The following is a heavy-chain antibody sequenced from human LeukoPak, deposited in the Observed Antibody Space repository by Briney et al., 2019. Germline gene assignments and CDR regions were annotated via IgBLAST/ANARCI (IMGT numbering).Heavy chain of an antibody. CDR2: IYTSGST. CDR1: GGSISSGSYY. D-gene: IGHD2-15*01. J-gene: IGHJ4*02. CDR3: ARDDCSGGSCYSH. Sequence: SETLSLTCTVSGGSISSGSYYWSWVRQPAGKGLEWIGRIYTSGSTNYNPSLKSRVTISVDTSKNQFSLKLSSVTAAVTAVYYCARDDCSGGSCYSHWGQGTLVTVSS. V-gene: IGHV4-61*02.